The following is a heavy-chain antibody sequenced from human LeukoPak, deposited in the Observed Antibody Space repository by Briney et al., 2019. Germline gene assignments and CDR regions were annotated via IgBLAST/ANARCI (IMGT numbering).Heavy chain of an antibody. CDR2: IYSGGST. D-gene: IGHD4-17*01. V-gene: IGHV3-53*01. CDR1: GFTVSSNY. Sequence: QPGGSLRLSCAASGFTVSSNYMSWVRQAPGKGLEWVSVIYSGGSTYYADSVKGRFTISRDNSKNTLYLQMNSLRAEDTAVYYCAKRVTVTNILDYWGQGTLVTVSS. J-gene: IGHJ4*02. CDR3: AKRVTVTNILDY.